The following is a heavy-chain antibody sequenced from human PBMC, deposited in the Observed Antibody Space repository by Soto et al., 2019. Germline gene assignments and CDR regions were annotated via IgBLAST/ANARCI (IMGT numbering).Heavy chain of an antibody. CDR1: GYSFTSYW. Sequence: GESLKISCKGSGYSFTSYWIGWVRQMPGKGLEWMGIIYPGDSDTRYSPSFQGQVTISADKSISTAYLQWSSLKASDTAMYYCARANGHYDILTDYYFDYYYGMDVWGQGTTVTVSS. CDR3: ARANGHYDILTDYYFDYYYGMDV. CDR2: IYPGDSDT. J-gene: IGHJ6*02. V-gene: IGHV5-51*01. D-gene: IGHD3-9*01.